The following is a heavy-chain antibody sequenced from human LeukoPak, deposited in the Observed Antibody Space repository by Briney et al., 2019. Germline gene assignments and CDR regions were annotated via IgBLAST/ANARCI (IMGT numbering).Heavy chain of an antibody. CDR1: GFTFSSYG. D-gene: IGHD2-15*01. V-gene: IGHV3-33*06. Sequence: GSLRLSCAASGFTFSSYGMHWVRQAPGKGLEWVAVIWYDGSNKYYADSVKGRFTISRDNSKNTLYLQMNSLRAEDTAVYYCAKSKPGYCSGGSCYSDYFDYWGQGTLVTVSS. CDR3: AKSKPGYCSGGSCYSDYFDY. CDR2: IWYDGSNK. J-gene: IGHJ4*02.